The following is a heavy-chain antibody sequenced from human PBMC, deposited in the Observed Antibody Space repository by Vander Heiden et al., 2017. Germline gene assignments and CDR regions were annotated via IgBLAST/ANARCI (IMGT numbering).Heavy chain of an antibody. CDR3: GRGSTSI. CDR1: GFTFSSYW. D-gene: IGHD2-2*01. Sequence: EMQLADSGGGLVQPGGSLRPPCAASGFTFSSYWMSWVRQAPGKGLEWVGNIKQDGSEIQYVDSVKGRFTISRDNAKNSLYLEMNSLRVEDTGVYHCGRGSTSIWGQGTLVTVSS. CDR2: IKQDGSEI. V-gene: IGHV3-7*04. J-gene: IGHJ4*02.